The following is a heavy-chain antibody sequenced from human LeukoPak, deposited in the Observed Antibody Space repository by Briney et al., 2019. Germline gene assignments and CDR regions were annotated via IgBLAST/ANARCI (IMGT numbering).Heavy chain of an antibody. CDR1: GFTFSSYE. D-gene: IGHD4-23*01. CDR2: ISSSGGTE. J-gene: IGHJ4*02. CDR3: ARALGDYGGNFYFDY. V-gene: IGHV3-48*03. Sequence: PGGSLRLSCAASGFTFSSYEMNWVRQAPGKGLEWVSYISSSGGTEFHADSVKGRFSISRDNAKNSLYLQMDSLRAEDTAVYYCARALGDYGGNFYFDYWGQGTLVTVSS.